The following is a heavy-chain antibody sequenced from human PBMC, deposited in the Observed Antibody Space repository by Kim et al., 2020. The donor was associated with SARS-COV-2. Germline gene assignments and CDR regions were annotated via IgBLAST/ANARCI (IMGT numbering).Heavy chain of an antibody. CDR3: VREPAY. CDR2: PT. J-gene: IGHJ4*02. V-gene: IGHV3-11*01. Sequence: PTHNADSVNGRFTISRDNANKSLSLQMNSLTPEDTAVYYCVREPAYWGQGTLVTVSS.